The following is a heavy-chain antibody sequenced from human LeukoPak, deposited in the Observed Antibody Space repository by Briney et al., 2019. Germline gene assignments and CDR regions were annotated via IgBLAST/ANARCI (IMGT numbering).Heavy chain of an antibody. CDR2: INPNSGGT. CDR3: ARELQWLVRLLNY. V-gene: IGHV1-2*02. CDR1: GYTFTGYY. D-gene: IGHD6-19*01. J-gene: IGHJ4*02. Sequence: ASVEVSCKASGYTFTGYYMHWVRQAPGQGLEWMGWINPNSGGTNYAQKFQGRVTMTRDTSISTAYMELSRLRSDDTAVYYCARELQWLVRLLNYWGQGTLVTVSS.